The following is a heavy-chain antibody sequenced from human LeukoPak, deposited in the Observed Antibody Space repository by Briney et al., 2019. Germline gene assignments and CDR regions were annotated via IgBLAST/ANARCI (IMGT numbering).Heavy chain of an antibody. CDR1: GFTFSTYA. Sequence: GGSLRLSCVASGFTFSTYALHWVRQDPGKGLEWVAVISYDGSNTYYADSVMGRFTISRDDSMNTVYLQMKSLRVEDTAVYYCARTRGSGYFDYWGQGTPVTVSS. V-gene: IGHV3-30*04. D-gene: IGHD3-22*01. CDR2: ISYDGSNT. CDR3: ARTRGSGYFDY. J-gene: IGHJ4*02.